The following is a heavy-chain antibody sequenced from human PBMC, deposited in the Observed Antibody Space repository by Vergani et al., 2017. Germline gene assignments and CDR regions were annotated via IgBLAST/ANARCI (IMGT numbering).Heavy chain of an antibody. CDR3: ARHSTVEWLVKLGWIDP. CDR2: IYYSGST. D-gene: IGHD6-19*01. CDR1: GAFIRSSNYY. V-gene: IGHV4-39*01. J-gene: IGHJ5*02. Sequence: QLQLQESGPGLVKPLATLSLTCSVSGAFIRSSNYYWGWIRQPPGKGLEWIASIYYSGSTYYNPSLKSRVPISVDTSKNQFSLKRSSVTAADTAVYFCARHSTVEWLVKLGWIDPWGQGILVTVSS.